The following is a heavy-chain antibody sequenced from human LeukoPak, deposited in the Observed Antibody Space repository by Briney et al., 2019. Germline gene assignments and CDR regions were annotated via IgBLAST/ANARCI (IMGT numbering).Heavy chain of an antibody. CDR2: INNDESST. J-gene: IGHJ3*01. V-gene: IGHV3-74*01. D-gene: IGHD2-8*01. CDR3: ARVQGHPPNGLDV. CDR1: GSTFSSYW. Sequence: GGSLRLSCAASGSTFSSYWMHWVRQSPGKGLVWVSRINNDESSTSYADSVRGRFTISRDNAKNTLYLQMNSLRAEDTAVYYCARVQGHPPNGLDVWGQGTMVTVSS.